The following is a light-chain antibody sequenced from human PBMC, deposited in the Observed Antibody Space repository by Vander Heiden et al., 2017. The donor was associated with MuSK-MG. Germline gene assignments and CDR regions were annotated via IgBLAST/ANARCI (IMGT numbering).Light chain of an antibody. V-gene: IGKV1-39*01. J-gene: IGKJ1*01. CDR1: QSSSSY. Sequence: DIPMTQSPSSLSASVGDRVTITCRASQSSSSYLNWYQQKPGKAPKLLIYAASSLQSGVPSRFSGSGSGTDFTLTISSLQPEDFATYYCQQSYSAPRTFGQGTKVEIK. CDR2: AAS. CDR3: QQSYSAPRT.